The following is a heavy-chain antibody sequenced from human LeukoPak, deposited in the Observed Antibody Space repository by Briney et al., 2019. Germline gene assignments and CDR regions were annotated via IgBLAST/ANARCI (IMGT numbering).Heavy chain of an antibody. CDR2: INHSGST. CDR1: GGSFSGYY. Sequence: SETLSLTCAVYGGSFSGYYWSWIRQPPGKGLEWIGEINHSGSTNYNPSLKSRVTILVDTSKNQFSLKLSSVTAADTAGYYFARSYSSGWLLSPRGFDPWGQGTLVTVSS. D-gene: IGHD6-19*01. V-gene: IGHV4-34*01. CDR3: ARSYSSGWLLSPRGFDP. J-gene: IGHJ5*02.